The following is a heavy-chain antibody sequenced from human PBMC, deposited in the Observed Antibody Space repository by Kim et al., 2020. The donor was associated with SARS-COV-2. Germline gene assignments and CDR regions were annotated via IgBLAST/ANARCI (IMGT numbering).Heavy chain of an antibody. V-gene: IGHV3-33*01. CDR1: GFIFSNYS. CDR3: ARYGGGSTYYSDH. D-gene: IGHD1-26*01. Sequence: GGSLRLSCAASGFIFSNYSMHWVRQAPGKGLEWVADIWNNSSTVYYADSVKGRFTISRDNAKNTMYLQMNSLRAEDTAVYYCARYGGGSTYYSDHWATGT. J-gene: IGHJ1*01. CDR2: IWNNSSTV.